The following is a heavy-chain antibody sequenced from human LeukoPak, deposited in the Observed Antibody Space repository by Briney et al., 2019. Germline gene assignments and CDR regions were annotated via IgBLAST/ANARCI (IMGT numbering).Heavy chain of an antibody. CDR3: AREGGYLQLRYFDY. V-gene: IGHV4-39*07. J-gene: IGHJ4*02. Sequence: PSETLSLTCTVSGGSISTSNYYWGWIRQPPGKGLEWIGNIFYSGSTYYSPSLKSRVTISVDTSKNQFSLRLISVTAADTAVYYCAREGGYLQLRYFDYWGQGTLVTVSS. CDR2: IFYSGST. CDR1: GGSISTSNYY. D-gene: IGHD5-24*01.